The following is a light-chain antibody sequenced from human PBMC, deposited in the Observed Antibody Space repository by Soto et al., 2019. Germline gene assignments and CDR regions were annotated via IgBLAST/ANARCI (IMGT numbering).Light chain of an antibody. CDR1: QSVYRSY. J-gene: IGKJ4*01. V-gene: IGKV3-20*01. Sequence: EIVLTQSPGTLSLSPGERATLSCRASQSVYRSYLAWYQQKPGQAPRLLMYGASSRATGIPDRFSGSGSGTAFTLTISRLEPEDFAVYSCQQYGTSPPTFGVGTKVEIK. CDR3: QQYGTSPPT. CDR2: GAS.